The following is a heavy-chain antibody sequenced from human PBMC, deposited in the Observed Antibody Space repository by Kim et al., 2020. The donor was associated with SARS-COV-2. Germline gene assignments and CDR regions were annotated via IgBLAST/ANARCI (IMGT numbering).Heavy chain of an antibody. V-gene: IGHV5-10-1*01. D-gene: IGHD3-22*01. CDR1: GYSFTSYW. CDR3: ARLGRGYYDSSGYSNWFDP. Sequence: GESLKISCKGSGYSFTSYWISWVRQMPGKGLEWMGRIDPSDSYTNYSPSFQGHVTISADKSISTAYLQWSSLKASDTAMYYCARLGRGYYDSSGYSNWFDPWGQGTLVTVSS. CDR2: IDPSDSYT. J-gene: IGHJ5*02.